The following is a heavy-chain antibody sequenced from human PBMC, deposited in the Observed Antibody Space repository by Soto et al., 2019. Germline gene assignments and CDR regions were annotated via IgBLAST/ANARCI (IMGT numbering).Heavy chain of an antibody. D-gene: IGHD6-19*01. Sequence: QVQLVQSGAEVKKPGSSVKVSCKASGGTFSSYTISWVRQAPGQGLEWMGRIIPILGIANYAQKFQGRVTITADKSTSTAYMELSSLRSEDTAVYYCVRAHIAVAGNFDYWGQGTLVTVSS. CDR2: IIPILGIA. CDR3: VRAHIAVAGNFDY. V-gene: IGHV1-69*02. CDR1: GGTFSSYT. J-gene: IGHJ4*02.